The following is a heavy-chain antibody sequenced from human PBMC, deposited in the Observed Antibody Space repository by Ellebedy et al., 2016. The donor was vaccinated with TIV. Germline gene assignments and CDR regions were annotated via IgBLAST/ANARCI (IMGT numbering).Heavy chain of an antibody. D-gene: IGHD3/OR15-3a*01. J-gene: IGHJ6*02. CDR2: IYYSGST. CDR1: GGSISSSSYY. CDR3: ARDHGPPYYYYGMDV. V-gene: IGHV4-39*07. Sequence: SETLSLXCTVSGGSISSSSYYWGWIRQPPGKGLEWIGSIYYSGSTNYNPSLKSRVTISVDTSKNQFSLKLSSVTAADTAVYYCARDHGPPYYYYGMDVWGQGTTVTVSS.